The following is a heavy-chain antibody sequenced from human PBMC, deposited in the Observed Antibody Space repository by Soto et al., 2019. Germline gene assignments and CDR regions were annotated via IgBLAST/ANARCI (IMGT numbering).Heavy chain of an antibody. V-gene: IGHV3-21*04. CDR3: ARDVGPVTIFGEALSGYFDF. J-gene: IGHJ4*02. D-gene: IGHD3-3*01. CDR2: ISSSSSYI. Sequence: LRLSCAASGFTFSSYSMNWVRQAPGKGLEWVSSISSSSSYIYYADSVKGRFTISRDNAKDSLSLQMNSLRGEDTAFYYCARDVGPVTIFGEALSGYFDFWGQGTLVTVSS. CDR1: GFTFSSYS.